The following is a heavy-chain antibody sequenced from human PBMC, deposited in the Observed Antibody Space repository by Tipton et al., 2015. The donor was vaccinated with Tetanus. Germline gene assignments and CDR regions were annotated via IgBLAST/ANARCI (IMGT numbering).Heavy chain of an antibody. Sequence: SLRLSCAGSGFTFSNYGMSWVRQAPGKGLEWVSDVDYSGASTFYADSVKGRFTISKDNSKSTLYLQVNSLRAEDTAVYYCAKRLSNVRMTRGAFDIWGQGAVVTVSS. V-gene: IGHV3-23*01. CDR1: GFTFSNYG. J-gene: IGHJ3*02. CDR3: AKRLSNVRMTRGAFDI. CDR2: VDYSGAST. D-gene: IGHD2/OR15-2a*01.